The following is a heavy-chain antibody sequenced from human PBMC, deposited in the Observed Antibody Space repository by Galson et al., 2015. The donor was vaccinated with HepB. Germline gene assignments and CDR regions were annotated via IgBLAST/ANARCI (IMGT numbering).Heavy chain of an antibody. V-gene: IGHV4-39*01. D-gene: IGHD1-26*01. J-gene: IGHJ4*02. Sequence: ETLSLTCPVSGGSISSSSYYWGWIRQPPRKGLEWIGSIYYSGSTYYNPTLKSRVTISVDTSKNQFSLKLSSVTAADTAVYYCARHNDGDIVGDASGSFDYWGQGTLVTVSS. CDR2: IYYSGST. CDR3: ARHNDGDIVGDASGSFDY. CDR1: GGSISSSSYY.